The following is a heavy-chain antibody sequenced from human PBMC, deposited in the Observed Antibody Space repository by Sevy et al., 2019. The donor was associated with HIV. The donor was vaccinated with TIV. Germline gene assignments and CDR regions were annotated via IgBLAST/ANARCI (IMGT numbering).Heavy chain of an antibody. J-gene: IGHJ6*02. CDR1: GFTFSSYG. Sequence: GGSLRLSCAASGFTFSSYGMHWVRQAPGKGLEWVAVIWYDGSNKYYADSVKGRFTISRDNSKNTLYLQMNSLRAEDTAVYYCARGGLGLHGMDVWGQGTTVTVSS. V-gene: IGHV3-33*01. D-gene: IGHD3-16*01. CDR2: IWYDGSNK. CDR3: ARGGLGLHGMDV.